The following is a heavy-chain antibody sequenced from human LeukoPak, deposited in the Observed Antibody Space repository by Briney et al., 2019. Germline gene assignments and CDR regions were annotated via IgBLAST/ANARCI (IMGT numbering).Heavy chain of an antibody. CDR3: ARCSGYGMDV. D-gene: IGHD3-10*02. CDR2: MSYDGGHK. CDR1: GFTFNTYA. Sequence: PGTSLRLSCAASGFTFNTYALHWVRQAPGRGLEWVAVMSYDGGHKYYADSVTGRFTISRDNFKNTLYLQMNSLRAEDTAVYYCARCSGYGMDVWGQGTTVTVSS. V-gene: IGHV3-30-3*01. J-gene: IGHJ6*02.